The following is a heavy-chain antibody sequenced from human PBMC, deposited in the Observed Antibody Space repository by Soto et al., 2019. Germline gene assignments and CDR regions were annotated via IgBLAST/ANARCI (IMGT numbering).Heavy chain of an antibody. Sequence: QVQLQESGPGLVKPSETLSLTCTVSGGSVSSGSYYWSWIRQPPGKGLEWIGNIYYSGSTNYNPSLKSRVTISVDTSKNQFSLKLSSVTAADTAVYYCARDAAGRVARYFDLWGRGTLVTVSS. CDR2: IYYSGST. CDR1: GGSVSSGSYY. CDR3: ARDAAGRVARYFDL. V-gene: IGHV4-61*01. J-gene: IGHJ2*01. D-gene: IGHD2-15*01.